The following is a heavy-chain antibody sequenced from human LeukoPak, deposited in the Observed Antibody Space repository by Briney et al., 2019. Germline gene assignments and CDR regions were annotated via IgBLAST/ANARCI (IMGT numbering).Heavy chain of an antibody. D-gene: IGHD2-2*01. J-gene: IGHJ4*02. CDR2: IIPIFGTA. V-gene: IGHV1-69*13. CDR1: GGTFSSYA. CDR3: ATVDLGYCSSTSCFDFDY. Sequence: ASVKVSCKASGGTFSSYAISWVRQAPGQGLEWMGGIIPIFGTANYAQKFQGRVTITADESTSTAYMELSSLRSEDTAVYYCATVDLGYCSSTSCFDFDYWGQGTLVTVSS.